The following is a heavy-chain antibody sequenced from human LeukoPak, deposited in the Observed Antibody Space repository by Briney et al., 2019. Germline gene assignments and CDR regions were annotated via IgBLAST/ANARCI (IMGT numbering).Heavy chain of an antibody. CDR2: ISSSSSYI. CDR1: GFTFSSYS. J-gene: IGHJ5*02. Sequence: GGSQRLSCAASGFTFSSYSMNWVRQAPGKGLEWVSSISSSSSYIYYADSVKGRFTISRDNAKNSLYLQMNSLRAEDTAVYYCARGVVRGVIGRGVGGGFDPWGQGTLVTVSS. V-gene: IGHV3-21*04. D-gene: IGHD3-10*01. CDR3: ARGVVRGVIGRGVGGGFDP.